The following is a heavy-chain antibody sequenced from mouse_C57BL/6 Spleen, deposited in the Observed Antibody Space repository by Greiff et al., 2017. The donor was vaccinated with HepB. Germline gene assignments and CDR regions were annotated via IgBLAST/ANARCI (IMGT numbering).Heavy chain of an antibody. D-gene: IGHD4-1*01. Sequence: VKLMESGAELVKPGASVKISCKASGYAFSSYWMNWVKQRPGKGLEWIGQIYPGDGDTNYNGKFKGKATLTADKSSSTAYMQLSSLTSEDSAVYFCARDWVPYAMDYWGQGTSVTVSS. CDR1: GYAFSSYW. CDR2: IYPGDGDT. V-gene: IGHV1-80*01. J-gene: IGHJ4*01. CDR3: ARDWVPYAMDY.